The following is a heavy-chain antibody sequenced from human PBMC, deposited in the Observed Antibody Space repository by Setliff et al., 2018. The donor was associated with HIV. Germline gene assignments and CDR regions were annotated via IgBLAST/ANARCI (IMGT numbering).Heavy chain of an antibody. V-gene: IGHV4-39*07. D-gene: IGHD6-6*01. CDR2: IYYSGST. CDR1: GGSISVSSHY. J-gene: IGHJ6*02. Sequence: PSETLSLTCTVSGGSISVSSHYWGWIRQPPGKGLEWIGSIYYSGSTSYNPSLKSRVTILGDTSKNQFSLKLRSVTAADTAVYYCARDRGSSSDYYYYGMDVWGQGTTVTVSS. CDR3: ARDRGSSSDYYYYGMDV.